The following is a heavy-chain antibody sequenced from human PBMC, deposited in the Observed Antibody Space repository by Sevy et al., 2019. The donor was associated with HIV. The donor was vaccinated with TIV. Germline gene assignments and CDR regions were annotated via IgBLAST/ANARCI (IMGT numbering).Heavy chain of an antibody. CDR3: TRDAGYSVGWYPSNY. D-gene: IGHD6-19*01. Sequence: GGPLRLSCAASGFSVSSHAMHWVRQAPGKGLEWVALLSYDGGAQYYVDSVKGRFSISRDNSKNILYLQMNSLRPADTTLYYCTRDAGYSVGWYPSNYWGQGTLVTVSS. J-gene: IGHJ4*02. CDR1: GFSVSSHA. V-gene: IGHV3-30*04. CDR2: LSYDGGAQ.